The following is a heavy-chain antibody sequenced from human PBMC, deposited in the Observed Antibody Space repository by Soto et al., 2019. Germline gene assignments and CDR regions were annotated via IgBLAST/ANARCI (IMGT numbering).Heavy chain of an antibody. CDR3: AKDPTPYSSNWDYYYGMDV. D-gene: IGHD6-13*01. J-gene: IGHJ6*02. V-gene: IGHV3-30*18. CDR1: GFTFSTYG. Sequence: QVQLVESGGGVLQPGRSLRLSCAASGFTFSTYGMHWVRQAPGKGLEWVAAISYDGSNKYYADSVKGRFTISRDNSKNTLYLQMNSLRAEDTAVYYCAKDPTPYSSNWDYYYGMDVWGQGTTVTVSS. CDR2: ISYDGSNK.